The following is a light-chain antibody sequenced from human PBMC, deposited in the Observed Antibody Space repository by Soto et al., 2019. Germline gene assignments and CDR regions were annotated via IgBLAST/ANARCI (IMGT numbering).Light chain of an antibody. J-gene: IGLJ1*01. Sequence: QSVLTQPRSVSGSPEQSVTISCTGTSSDVGGYNYVSWYQQHPGKAPKLMIYDVSKRPSGVPDRFSGSKSGNTASLTISGLQAEDEADYYCCSYAGSYTDGFATGTKVTVL. V-gene: IGLV2-11*01. CDR2: DVS. CDR1: SSDVGGYNY. CDR3: CSYAGSYTDG.